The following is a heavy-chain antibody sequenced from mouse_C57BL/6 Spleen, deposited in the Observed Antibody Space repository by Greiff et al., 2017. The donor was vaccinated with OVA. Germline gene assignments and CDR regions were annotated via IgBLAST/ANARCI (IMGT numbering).Heavy chain of an antibody. D-gene: IGHD1-1*01. J-gene: IGHJ2*01. CDR2: ISGGGGNT. CDR3: ARAITTVPDY. V-gene: IGHV5-9*01. Sequence: LQQSGGGLVKPGGSLKLSCAASGFTFSSYTMSWVRQTPEKRLEWVATISGGGGNTYYPDSVKGRFTISRDNAKNTLYLQMSSLRSEDTALYYCARAITTVPDYWGQGTTLTVSS. CDR1: GFTFSSYT.